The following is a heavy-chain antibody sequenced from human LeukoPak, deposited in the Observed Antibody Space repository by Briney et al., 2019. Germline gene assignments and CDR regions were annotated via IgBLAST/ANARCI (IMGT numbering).Heavy chain of an antibody. CDR1: GGSFSGYY. D-gene: IGHD3-3*01. J-gene: IGHJ4*02. V-gene: IGHV4-34*01. Sequence: PSETLSLTCAVYGGSFSGYYWNWIRQPPGKGLEWIGEINHSGSTNYNPSLKSRVTISVGTSKNQFSLKLSSVTAADTAVYYCARELVDYDFWSGYYPKYYFDYWGQGTLVTVSS. CDR2: INHSGST. CDR3: ARELVDYDFWSGYYPKYYFDY.